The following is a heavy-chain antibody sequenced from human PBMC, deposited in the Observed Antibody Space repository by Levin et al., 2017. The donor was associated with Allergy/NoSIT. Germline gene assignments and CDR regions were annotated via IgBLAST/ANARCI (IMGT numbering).Heavy chain of an antibody. CDR2: IYHSGST. CDR1: GGSISSGGYS. CDR3: ARGKAYSSSWYVWYFDL. J-gene: IGHJ2*01. D-gene: IGHD6-13*01. V-gene: IGHV4-30-2*01. Sequence: LRLSCAVSGGSISSGGYSWSWIRQPPGKGLEWIGYIYHSGSTYYNPSLKSRVTISVDRSKNQFSLKLSSVTAADTAVYYCARGKAYSSSWYVWYFDLWGRGTLVTVSS.